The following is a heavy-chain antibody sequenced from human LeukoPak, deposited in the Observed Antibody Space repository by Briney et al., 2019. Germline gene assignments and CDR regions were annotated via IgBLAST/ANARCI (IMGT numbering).Heavy chain of an antibody. J-gene: IGHJ6*03. Sequence: PSETLSLTCAVYGGSFSGYYWSWIRQPPGKGLEWIGEINHSGSTNYNPSLKSRVTISVDTSKNQFSLKLSSVTAADTAVYYCARASPYYYDSSGYYYVRYYYYYYMDVWGKGTTVTVSS. CDR3: ARASPYYYDSSGYYYVRYYYYYYMDV. V-gene: IGHV4-34*01. CDR2: INHSGST. D-gene: IGHD3-22*01. CDR1: GGSFSGYY.